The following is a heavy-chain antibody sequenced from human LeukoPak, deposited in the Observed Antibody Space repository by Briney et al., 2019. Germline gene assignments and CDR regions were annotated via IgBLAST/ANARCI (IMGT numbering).Heavy chain of an antibody. V-gene: IGHV3-23*01. Sequence: TGGSLRLSCAASGFTFSSYAMSWVRQAPGKGLEWVSAISGSGGSTYYTDSVKGRFTISRDNSKNTLYLRMNSLRAEDTAVYYCAKDGGYQLLYSAGLIDYWGQGTLVTVSS. D-gene: IGHD2-2*02. CDR3: AKDGGYQLLYSAGLIDY. J-gene: IGHJ4*02. CDR2: ISGSGGST. CDR1: GFTFSSYA.